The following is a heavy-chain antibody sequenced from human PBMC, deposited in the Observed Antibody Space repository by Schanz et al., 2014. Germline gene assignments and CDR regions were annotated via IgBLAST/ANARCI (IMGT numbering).Heavy chain of an antibody. CDR1: GDTVSSSSGA. CDR2: TFYRSKWYN. J-gene: IGHJ4*02. Sequence: QVQLQQSGPRLETPSQTLSLTCAISGDTVSSSSGAWNWIRQSPSRGLEWLGRTFYRSKWYNENALVVRSRITIHPDTSKNHFSLQLSSVTPEDAAVYYCVRERYSSSGIFDYWGQGILVTVSA. CDR3: VRERYSSSGIFDY. D-gene: IGHD4-4*01. V-gene: IGHV6-1*01.